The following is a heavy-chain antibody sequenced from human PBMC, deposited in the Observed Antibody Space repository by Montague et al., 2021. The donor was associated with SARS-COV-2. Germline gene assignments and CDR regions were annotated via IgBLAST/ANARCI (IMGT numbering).Heavy chain of an antibody. CDR2: IKQDGSEK. CDR3: ARDIEEYCYGLDY. D-gene: IGHD5-18*01. J-gene: IGHJ4*02. Sequence: SLRLSCAASGFTFSSYWMSWVRQAPGKGLEWVANIKQDGSEKYCVDSVKGRFTISRDNAKNSLYLQMNSLRAEDTAVYYCARDIEEYCYGLDYWGQGTLVTVSS. CDR1: GFTFSSYW. V-gene: IGHV3-7*01.